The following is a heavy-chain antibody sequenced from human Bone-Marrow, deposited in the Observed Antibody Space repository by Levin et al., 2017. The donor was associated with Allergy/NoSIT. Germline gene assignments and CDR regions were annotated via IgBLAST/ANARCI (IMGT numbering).Heavy chain of an antibody. V-gene: IGHV1-8*01. D-gene: IGHD3-3*01. CDR3: ARTIEVSTIFGILTPKNWFDP. Sequence: ASVKVSCKTSGYTFTSYNVYWVRQATGQGLEWMGYINPNSGNTAYARKFQGRVTMTRNSSITTAYMELSSLRSEDTAMYYCARTIEVSTIFGILTPKNWFDPWGQGTLVTVSS. CDR1: GYTFTSYN. CDR2: INPNSGNT. J-gene: IGHJ5*02.